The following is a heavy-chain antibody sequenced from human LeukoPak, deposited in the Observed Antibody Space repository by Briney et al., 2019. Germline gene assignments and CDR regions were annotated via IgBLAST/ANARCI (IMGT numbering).Heavy chain of an antibody. CDR1: GFTFSSYS. Sequence: GGSLRLSCAASGFTFSSYSMNWVRQAPGKGLEWVSYISSSSSTIYYADSVKGRFTISRDNAKNSLYLQMNSLRAEDTAVYYCARGPYNWNDADYYYYMDVWGKGTTVTVSS. D-gene: IGHD1-20*01. V-gene: IGHV3-48*04. CDR2: ISSSSSTI. CDR3: ARGPYNWNDADYYYYMDV. J-gene: IGHJ6*03.